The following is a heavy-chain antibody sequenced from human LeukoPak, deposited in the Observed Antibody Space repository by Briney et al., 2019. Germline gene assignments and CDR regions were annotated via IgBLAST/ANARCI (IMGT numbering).Heavy chain of an antibody. CDR3: ARGHYGMDV. J-gene: IGHJ6*02. CDR2: IKQDGSET. Sequence: GGSLRLSCAASGFSISRHWMYWARQAPGKGLEWVANIKQDGSETFYVDSVKGRFTISRDNAKNSLYLQMNTLRAEDAAVYYCARGHYGMDVWGQGPRSPSP. V-gene: IGHV3-7*05. CDR1: GFSISRHW.